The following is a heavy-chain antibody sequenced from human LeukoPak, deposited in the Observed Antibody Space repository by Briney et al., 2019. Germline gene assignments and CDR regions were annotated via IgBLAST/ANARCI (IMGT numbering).Heavy chain of an antibody. D-gene: IGHD1-26*01. CDR1: GYTFTGYY. CDR2: INPNSGGT. CDR3: ARLALQEVGATQTYYLDY. J-gene: IGHJ4*02. Sequence: ASVKVSCKASGYTFTGYYMHWVRQAPGQGLEWMGWINPNSGGTNYAQKFQGRVTMTRDTSISTAYMELSRLRSDDTAVYYCARLALQEVGATQTYYLDYWGQGTLVTVSS. V-gene: IGHV1-2*02.